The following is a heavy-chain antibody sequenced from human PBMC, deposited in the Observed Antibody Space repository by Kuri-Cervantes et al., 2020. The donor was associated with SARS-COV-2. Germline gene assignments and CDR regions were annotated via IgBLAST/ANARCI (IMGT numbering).Heavy chain of an antibody. V-gene: IGHV3-49*04. CDR2: IRSKAYGGTT. J-gene: IGHJ6*03. CDR3: TRLTFPYYYYMDV. CDR1: GFTFGDYA. Sequence: GGSLKISCTAFGFTFGDYAMSWVRQAPGKGLEWVGFIRSKAYGGTTEYAASVKGRFTISRDDSQSIAYLQMNSLKTEDTAVYYCTRLTFPYYYYMDVWGKGTTVTVSS. D-gene: IGHD3-9*01.